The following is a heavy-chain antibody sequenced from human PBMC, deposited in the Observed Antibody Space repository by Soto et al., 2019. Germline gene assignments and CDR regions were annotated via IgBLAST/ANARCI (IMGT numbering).Heavy chain of an antibody. CDR2: IWYDGSNK. CDR3: ARDRPLYDSRDCYFDH. D-gene: IGHD3-22*01. Sequence: GGSLRLSCAASGFTFSSYGMHWVRQAPGKGLEWVAVIWYDGSNKYYADSVKGRFTISRDNSKNTLYLQMNSLRAEDTAVYYCARDRPLYDSRDCYFDHWGQGTLVTVSS. J-gene: IGHJ4*02. CDR1: GFTFSSYG. V-gene: IGHV3-33*01.